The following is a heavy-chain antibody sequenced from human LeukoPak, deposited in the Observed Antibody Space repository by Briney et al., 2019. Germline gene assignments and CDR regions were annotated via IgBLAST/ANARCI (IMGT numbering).Heavy chain of an antibody. D-gene: IGHD3-9*01. J-gene: IGHJ4*02. V-gene: IGHV4-39*01. CDR1: GGSISSSSYY. CDR3: ARHAMDFDWLSLTHFDY. Sequence: KSSETLSLTCTVSGGSISSSSYYWGWIRQPPGKGLEWIGSIYYSGSTYYNPSLKSRVTISVDTSKNQFSLKLSSVTAADTAVYDCARHAMDFDWLSLTHFDYWGQGTLVTVSS. CDR2: IYYSGST.